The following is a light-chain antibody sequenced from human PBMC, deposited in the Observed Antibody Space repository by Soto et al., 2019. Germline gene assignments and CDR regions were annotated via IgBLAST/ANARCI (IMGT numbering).Light chain of an antibody. J-gene: IGKJ1*01. CDR1: QSVTSS. V-gene: IGKV3-15*01. CDR3: QQYNIWPLWT. Sequence: TPSPSSVCLYHGEGVTLSCRVGQSVTSSLAWYQQKPGQPPRLLIYAAATRATDAPARFSGGGNETELTLTISSMQSEDFAVYFCQQYNIWPLWTFGQGTKVDI. CDR2: AAA.